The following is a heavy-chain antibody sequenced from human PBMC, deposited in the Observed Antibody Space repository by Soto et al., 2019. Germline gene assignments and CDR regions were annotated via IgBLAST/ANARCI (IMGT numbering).Heavy chain of an antibody. CDR3: ELTLGPRPVCFDY. D-gene: IGHD1-26*01. Sequence: SETLXVTCTVSGGSISSYYWSWIRQPPGKGLEWIGDISYSGSTNYNPSLKSRVTISVDKSKNQFALKLSTVTAADTAVDYCELTLGPRPVCFDYRCPGTLLALSS. CDR2: ISYSGST. CDR1: GGSISSYY. V-gene: IGHV4-59*01. J-gene: IGHJ4*02.